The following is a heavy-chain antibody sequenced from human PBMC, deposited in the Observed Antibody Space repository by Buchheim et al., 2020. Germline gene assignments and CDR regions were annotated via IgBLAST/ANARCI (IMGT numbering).Heavy chain of an antibody. Sequence: QLQLQESGPGLVKPSETLSLTCTVSGGSISSNRYYWGWIRQPPGKGLEWIGNIYYSGITYYNPSLKSRVTISIDMSKNQFSLKLRSVTAADMAVYYCSRAVTAKYYGMDVRGQGTT. D-gene: IGHD4-11*01. V-gene: IGHV4-39*07. CDR2: IYYSGIT. CDR1: GGSISSNRYY. J-gene: IGHJ6*02. CDR3: SRAVTAKYYGMDV.